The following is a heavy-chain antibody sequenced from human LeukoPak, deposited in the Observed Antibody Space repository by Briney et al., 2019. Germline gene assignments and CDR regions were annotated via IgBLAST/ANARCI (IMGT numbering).Heavy chain of an antibody. D-gene: IGHD6-19*01. CDR2: IKKDGSEK. J-gene: IGHJ4*02. CDR3: EGSAGY. CDR1: GFTFSNSW. V-gene: IGHV3-7*01. Sequence: PGGSLRLSCAASGFTFSNSWMSWVRQAPGKGLEWVANIKKDGSEKYYVDSVKGRFTISRDNAKNSLYLQMNSLRVEDTAVYYCEGSAGYWGQRTLVTVSS.